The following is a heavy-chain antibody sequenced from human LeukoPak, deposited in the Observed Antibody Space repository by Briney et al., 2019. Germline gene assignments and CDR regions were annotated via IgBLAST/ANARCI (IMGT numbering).Heavy chain of an antibody. CDR3: TRDRKYCDDSGGYSPSYCYGMDV. CDR2: VYSSGST. D-gene: IGHD3-22*01. J-gene: IGHJ6*02. V-gene: IGHV4-59*11. Sequence: SETLSLTCTVSGGSINNHYWSWIRQSPGTGLEWIGYVYSSGSTKYNPSLESRVTISVDTSKNQFSLRLSSVTAADTAVYYCTRDRKYCDDSGGYSPSYCYGMDVWGQGTTVTVSS. CDR1: GGSINNHY.